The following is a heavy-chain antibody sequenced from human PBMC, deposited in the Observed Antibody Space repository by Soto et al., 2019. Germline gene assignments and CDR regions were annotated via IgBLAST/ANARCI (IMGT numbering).Heavy chain of an antibody. CDR3: ARDYPYYYDSSGYPKGYFHS. Sequence: GSLRLSCAASGXTFSSYSMHWVRQAPGKGLAWVAFISYDGSNKYYADSVKGRLTISRDNSKNTLYLQMNSLRAEETAVYYCARDYPYYYDSSGYPKGYFHSWGQGPLVTVS. CDR2: ISYDGSNK. V-gene: IGHV3-30-3*01. CDR1: GXTFSSYS. J-gene: IGHJ4*02. D-gene: IGHD3-22*01.